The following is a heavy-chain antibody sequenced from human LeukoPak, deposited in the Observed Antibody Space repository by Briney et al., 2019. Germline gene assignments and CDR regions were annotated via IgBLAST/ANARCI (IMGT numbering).Heavy chain of an antibody. D-gene: IGHD2-2*01. V-gene: IGHV1-24*01. CDR2: FDPEDGET. Sequence: ASVKVSCKASGYTFTSYGISWVRQAPGQGLEWMGGFDPEDGETIYAQKFQGRVTMTEDTSTDTAYMELSSLRSEDTAVYYCATGRPYCSSTSCYPESKYYFDYWGQGTLVTVSS. J-gene: IGHJ4*02. CDR3: ATGRPYCSSTSCYPESKYYFDY. CDR1: GYTFTSYG.